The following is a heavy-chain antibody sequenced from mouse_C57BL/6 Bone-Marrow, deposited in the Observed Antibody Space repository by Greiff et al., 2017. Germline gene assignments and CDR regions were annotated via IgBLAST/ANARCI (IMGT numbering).Heavy chain of an antibody. J-gene: IGHJ4*01. V-gene: IGHV1-76*01. Sequence: VKLMESGAELVRPGASVKLSCKASGYTFTDYYINWVKQRPGQGLEWIARIYPGSGNTYYNEKFKCKATLTAEKSSSTAYMQLSSLTSEDSAVYFCARGGRGAMDYWGQGTSVTVSS. CDR3: ARGGRGAMDY. CDR1: GYTFTDYY. CDR2: IYPGSGNT. D-gene: IGHD3-3*01.